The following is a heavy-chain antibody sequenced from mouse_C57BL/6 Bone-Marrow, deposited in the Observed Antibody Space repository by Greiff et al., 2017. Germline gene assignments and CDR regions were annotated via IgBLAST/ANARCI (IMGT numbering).Heavy chain of an antibody. CDR3: ASGGVGEY. CDR1: GYNFTSYG. Sequence: VQLQQSGAELARPGASGKLSCKASGYNFTSYGISWVKQRTGQGLEWIGEMYPRSGNTYYTEKFKGKATLTADKSSSTAYMELGSVTSEDAAVYFCASGGVGEYWGQGTTRTVS. V-gene: IGHV1-81*01. J-gene: IGHJ2*01. D-gene: IGHD1-1*01. CDR2: MYPRSGNT.